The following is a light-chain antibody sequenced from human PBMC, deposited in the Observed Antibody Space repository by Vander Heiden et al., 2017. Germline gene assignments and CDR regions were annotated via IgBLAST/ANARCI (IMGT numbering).Light chain of an antibody. Sequence: SQMTQAPSSLSASVGDRVTITCRASQSISSYLNWYQQKPGKATKLLIYAASSLQSGVPSRFSGRGSGTDFTLTISRLQPEDFATYYCQQSYTTPMYTFGQWTKLELK. CDR1: QSISSY. CDR2: AAS. V-gene: IGKV1-39*01. CDR3: QQSYTTPMYT. J-gene: IGKJ2*01.